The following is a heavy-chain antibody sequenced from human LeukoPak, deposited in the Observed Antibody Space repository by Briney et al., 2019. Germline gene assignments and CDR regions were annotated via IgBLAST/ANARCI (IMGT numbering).Heavy chain of an antibody. Sequence: GGSLRLSCAASGFTFSSYEMNWVRQAPGKGLEWVSFISSSGGTIYYRDSVKGRFTISRDNAKNSLFLLMNSLRIEDTAVYYCARDSHSGYDPVDYWGQGTLVTVSS. D-gene: IGHD5-12*01. CDR3: ARDSHSGYDPVDY. J-gene: IGHJ4*02. CDR2: ISSSGGTI. CDR1: GFTFSSYE. V-gene: IGHV3-48*03.